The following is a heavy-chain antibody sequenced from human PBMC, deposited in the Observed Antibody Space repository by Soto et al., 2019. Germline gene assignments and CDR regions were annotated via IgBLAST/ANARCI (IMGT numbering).Heavy chain of an antibody. CDR1: GGSISSSY. CDR3: ARDLWGYCGTDCYPLDV. D-gene: IGHD2-21*02. V-gene: IGHV4-59*01. Sequence: QVRLQESGPGLVKPSETLSLTCTVSGGSISSSYWSWIRQPPGKGLEWIGYMYKTGSTVYNPSLKSRVTISVDTSKNQVYLKVNSVTAADTAVYYCARDLWGYCGTDCYPLDVWGQGTTVTVSS. CDR2: MYKTGST. J-gene: IGHJ6*02.